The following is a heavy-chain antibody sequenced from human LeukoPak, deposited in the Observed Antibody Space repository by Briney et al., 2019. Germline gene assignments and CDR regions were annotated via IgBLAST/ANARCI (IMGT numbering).Heavy chain of an antibody. CDR1: GYTFTSYG. V-gene: IGHV1-8*01. Sequence: ASVKVSCKASGYTFTSYGINWVRQATGQGLEWMGWMNPNSGNTGYAQKFQGRVTMTRNTSISTAYMELSSLRSEDTAVYYCARGRSSSWYSYYYYGMDVWGQGTTVTVSS. D-gene: IGHD6-13*01. J-gene: IGHJ6*02. CDR3: ARGRSSSWYSYYYYGMDV. CDR2: MNPNSGNT.